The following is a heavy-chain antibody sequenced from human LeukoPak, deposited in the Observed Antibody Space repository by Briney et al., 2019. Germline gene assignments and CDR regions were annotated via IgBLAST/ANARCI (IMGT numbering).Heavy chain of an antibody. CDR3: ARDIPELHGSVDP. Sequence: GASVKVSCKASRYTFTGYYMHWVRQAPGQGREWMGWINPNSGGTNYAQKFQGRVTMTRDTSISTAYMELSRLRSDDTAVYYCARDIPELHGSVDPWGQGTLVTVSS. V-gene: IGHV1-2*02. CDR1: RYTFTGYY. D-gene: IGHD1-14*01. J-gene: IGHJ5*02. CDR2: INPNSGGT.